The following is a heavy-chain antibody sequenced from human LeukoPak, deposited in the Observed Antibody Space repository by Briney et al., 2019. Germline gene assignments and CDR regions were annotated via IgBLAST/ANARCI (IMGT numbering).Heavy chain of an antibody. CDR1: GFTVSTKY. V-gene: IGHV3-53*01. CDR2: LYSGDST. CDR3: ARVGDHYHWYLDL. J-gene: IGHJ2*01. D-gene: IGHD3-10*01. Sequence: GGSLRLSCAASGFTVSTKYMNWVRQAPGKGPEWVSILYSGDSTYYADSVKGRFIVSRDNSKNTLYLQMNALRADDTAVYYCARVGDHYHWYLDLWGRGTLVTVSS.